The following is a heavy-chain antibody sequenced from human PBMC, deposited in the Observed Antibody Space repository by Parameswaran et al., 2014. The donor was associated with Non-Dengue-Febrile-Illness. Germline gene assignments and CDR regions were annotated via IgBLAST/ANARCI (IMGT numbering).Heavy chain of an antibody. J-gene: IGHJ3*02. CDR2: INHSGST. CDR3: ARGESDDAFDI. Sequence: RWIRQPPGKGLEWIGEINHSGSTNYNPSLKSRVTISVDTSKNQFSLKLSSVTAADTAVYYCARGESDDAFDIWGQGTMVTVSS. V-gene: IGHV4-34*01.